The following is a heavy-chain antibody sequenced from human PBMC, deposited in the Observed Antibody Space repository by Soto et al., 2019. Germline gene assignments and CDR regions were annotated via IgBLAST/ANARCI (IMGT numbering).Heavy chain of an antibody. CDR3: VLYSGYDYNSGWFDP. J-gene: IGHJ5*02. D-gene: IGHD5-12*01. Sequence: PSETLSLTCTVSGGSVSSGSYYWSWIRQPPGKGLEWIGYIYYSGSTNYNPSLKSRVTISVDTSKNQFSLKLSSVTAADTAVYYCVLYSGYDYNSGWFDPWGQGTLVTVSS. CDR1: GGSVSSGSYY. CDR2: IYYSGST. V-gene: IGHV4-61*01.